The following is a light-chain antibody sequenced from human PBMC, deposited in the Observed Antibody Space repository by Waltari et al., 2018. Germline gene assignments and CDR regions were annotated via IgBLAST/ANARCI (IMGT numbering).Light chain of an antibody. CDR2: AAS. V-gene: IGKV1-17*03. J-gene: IGKJ2*01. CDR1: QAISNY. CDR3: LQHNSDPQT. Sequence: DIQMTQSPSPMPASVGGRVPITLRASQAISNYLAWFQMKPGQAPKRLIYAASNLQPGVPERFSGSGSGTEFTLTISSLQPEDFATYYCLQHNSDPQTFGQGTKLEIK.